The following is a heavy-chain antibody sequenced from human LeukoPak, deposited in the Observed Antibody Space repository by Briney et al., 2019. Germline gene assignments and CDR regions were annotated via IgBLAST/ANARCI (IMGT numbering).Heavy chain of an antibody. V-gene: IGHV1-69*04. D-gene: IGHD2-15*01. J-gene: IGHJ6*03. Sequence: PGASVKVSCKASGGTLRSYAITWVRQAPGQGLEWMGRIIPSLDIANYAQKFQGRVTMTRDTSISTAYMELSRLRSDDTAIYYCARDPQDFSGGSFYAGPYYMDVWGKGTSVTVSS. CDR3: ARDPQDFSGGSFYAGPYYMDV. CDR1: GGTLRSYA. CDR2: IIPSLDIA.